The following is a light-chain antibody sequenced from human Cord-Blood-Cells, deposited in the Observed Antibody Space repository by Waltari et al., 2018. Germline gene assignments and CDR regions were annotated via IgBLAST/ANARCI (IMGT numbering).Light chain of an antibody. CDR3: AAWDDSLSGVV. J-gene: IGLJ2*01. Sequence: QSVLTQPPSASGTPGQRVTISCSASSSNIGSNYVTWYQQLPGTAPKLLIYRNNQRPSGVPDRFSGSKSGTSASLAISGLRSEDEADYYCAAWDDSLSGVVFGGGTKLTVL. V-gene: IGLV1-47*01. CDR1: SSNIGSNY. CDR2: RNN.